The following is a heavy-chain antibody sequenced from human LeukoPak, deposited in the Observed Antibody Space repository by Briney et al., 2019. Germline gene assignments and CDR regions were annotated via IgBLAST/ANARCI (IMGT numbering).Heavy chain of an antibody. D-gene: IGHD5-18*01. CDR2: IIPIFGTA. V-gene: IGHV1-69*05. J-gene: IGHJ6*03. CDR3: ARGRIQPHRQTMGGGYYYYYMDV. Sequence: SMKVSCKASGGTFSSYAISWVRQAPGQGLEWMGGIIPIFGTANYAQKFQGRVTITTDESTSTAYMELSSLRSEDTAVYYCARGRIQPHRQTMGGGYYYYYMDVWGKGTTVTVSS. CDR1: GGTFSSYA.